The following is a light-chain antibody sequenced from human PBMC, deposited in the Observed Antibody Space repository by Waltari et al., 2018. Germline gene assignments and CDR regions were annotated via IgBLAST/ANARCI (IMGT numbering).Light chain of an antibody. CDR2: AAS. CDR3: QLRNSYQWP. CDR1: QGISDY. Sequence: PLTQSPSSPSASVGDRVTITCRASQGISDYLALYQQKPGKTPKLLIYAASTLQSGVPSRFSGSGSGTEFTLTISSLQPEDFATYYCQLRNSYQWPFGQGTKVEIK. V-gene: IGKV1-9*01. J-gene: IGKJ1*01.